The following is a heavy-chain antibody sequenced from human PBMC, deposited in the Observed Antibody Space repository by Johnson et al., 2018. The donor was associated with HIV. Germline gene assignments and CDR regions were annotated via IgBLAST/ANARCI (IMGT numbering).Heavy chain of an antibody. V-gene: IGHV3-7*01. CDR3: AKESKWESRTPHAFDM. CDR1: GFTFSDYY. D-gene: IGHD1-26*01. J-gene: IGHJ3*02. CDR2: IKQDGSEK. Sequence: EQLVESGGGLVQPGGSLRLSCAASGFTFSDYYMSWIRQAPGKGLEWVANIKQDGSEKYYIDSVKGRFTVSRDNSKNTLYLQMKSLRPEDTAVYYCAKESKWESRTPHAFDMWGQGTMVTVSS.